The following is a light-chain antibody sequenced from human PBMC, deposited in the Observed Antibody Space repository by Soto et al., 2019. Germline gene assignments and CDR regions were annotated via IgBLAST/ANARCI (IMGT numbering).Light chain of an antibody. J-gene: IGKJ4*01. CDR1: QSVSSN. CDR3: QQYGSSPLT. V-gene: IGKV3-20*01. CDR2: GAS. Sequence: VMTHSAATLSVSQRERAARSCRASQSVSSNLAWYQHKPGQAPRLLIYGASSRATGIPDRFSGSGSGTDFTLTISRLEPEDFAVYYCQQYGSSPLTFGGGTKV.